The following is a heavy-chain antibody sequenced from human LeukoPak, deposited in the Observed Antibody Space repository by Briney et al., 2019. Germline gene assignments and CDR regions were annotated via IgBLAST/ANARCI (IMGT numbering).Heavy chain of an antibody. V-gene: IGHV3-23*01. J-gene: IGHJ3*02. D-gene: IGHD6-13*01. CDR3: ARDSSSGGGDAFDI. CDR1: GFTFSSYG. Sequence: GGTLRLSCAASGFTFSSYGMSWVRQAPGKGLEWVSAISGSGGSTYYADSVKGRFTISRDNAKNSLYLQMNSLRAEDTAVYYCARDSSSGGGDAFDIWGQGTMVTVSS. CDR2: ISGSGGST.